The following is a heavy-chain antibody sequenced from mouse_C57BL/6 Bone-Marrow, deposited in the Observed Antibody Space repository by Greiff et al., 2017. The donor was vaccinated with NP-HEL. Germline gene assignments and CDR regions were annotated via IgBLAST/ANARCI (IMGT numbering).Heavy chain of an antibody. V-gene: IGHV5-4*01. Sequence: DVMLVESGGGLVKPGGSLKLSCAASGFTFSSYAMSWVRQTPEKRLEWVATISDGGSYTYYPDNVKGRFTISRDNAKNNLYLQMSHLKSEDTAMYYCARDRGYYYGSSPDYWGQGTTLTVSS. CDR3: ARDRGYYYGSSPDY. J-gene: IGHJ2*01. CDR2: ISDGGSYT. CDR1: GFTFSSYA. D-gene: IGHD1-1*01.